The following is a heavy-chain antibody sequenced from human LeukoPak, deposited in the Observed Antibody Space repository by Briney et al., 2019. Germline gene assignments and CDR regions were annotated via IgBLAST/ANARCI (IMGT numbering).Heavy chain of an antibody. CDR3: ARDWYYAFDF. J-gene: IGHJ3*01. CDR2: IRSKRDGGTT. CDR1: GFIFNNYG. Sequence: GGSLRLSCTASGFIFNNYGMNWVRQAPGKGLEWVARIRSKRDGGTTDYAAPVKGRFTISRDDSKNTMYLQMNSLKAEDTAVYYCARDWYYAFDFWGQGTMVTVSS. D-gene: IGHD2-21*02. V-gene: IGHV3-15*07.